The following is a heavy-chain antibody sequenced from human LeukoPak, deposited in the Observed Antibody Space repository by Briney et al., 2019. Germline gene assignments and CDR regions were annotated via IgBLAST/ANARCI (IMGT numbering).Heavy chain of an antibody. Sequence: SVKVSCKASGYTFTSYDFNWLRQATGQGLEWMGWIIPIFGTANYAQKFQGRVTITADESTSTAYMELSSLRSEDTAVYYCASVRGFHYYYYGMDVWGQGTTVTVSS. CDR1: GYTFTSYD. CDR2: IIPIFGTA. CDR3: ASVRGFHYYYYGMDV. V-gene: IGHV1-69*13. D-gene: IGHD3-10*01. J-gene: IGHJ6*02.